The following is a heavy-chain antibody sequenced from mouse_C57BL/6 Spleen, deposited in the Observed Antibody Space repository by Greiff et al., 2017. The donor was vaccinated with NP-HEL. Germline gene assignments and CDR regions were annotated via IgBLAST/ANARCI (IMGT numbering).Heavy chain of an antibody. CDR3: AREENYYGSPWFAY. CDR2: INYDGSST. Sequence: EVKLMESEGGLVQPGSSMKLSCTASGFTFSDYYMAWVRQVPEKGLEWVANINYDGSSTYYLDSLKSRFIISRDNAKNILYLQMSSLKSEDTATYYCAREENYYGSPWFAYWGQGTLVTVSA. J-gene: IGHJ3*01. CDR1: GFTFSDYY. V-gene: IGHV5-16*01. D-gene: IGHD1-1*01.